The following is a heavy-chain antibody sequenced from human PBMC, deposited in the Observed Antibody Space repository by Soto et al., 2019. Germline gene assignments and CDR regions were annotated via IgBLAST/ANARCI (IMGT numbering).Heavy chain of an antibody. CDR2: IYSGGST. V-gene: IGHV3-53*01. CDR1: GFNVSSKY. D-gene: IGHD2-21*02. CDR3: ARDLGRDSSQH. Sequence: EVPLVESGGGLIQPGGSLRLSCAASGFNVSSKYMSWVRQAPGKGLEWVSVIYSGGSTSYADSVKGRFTISRDVSKNTVYLQMNSLRAEDTAVYYCARDLGRDSSQHWGQGTLVTVSS. J-gene: IGHJ1*01.